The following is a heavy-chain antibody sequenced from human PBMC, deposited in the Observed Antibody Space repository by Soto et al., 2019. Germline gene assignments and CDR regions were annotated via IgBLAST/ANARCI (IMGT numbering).Heavy chain of an antibody. V-gene: IGHV3-7*03. J-gene: IGHJ4*02. D-gene: IGHD3-22*01. CDR3: ARDQNYYDSSGYL. CDR1: GFTFSSYW. Sequence: GSLRLSCAASGFTFSSYWMSWVRQAPGKGLEWVANIKQDGSEKYYVDSVKGRFTISRDNAKNSLYLQMNSLRAEDTAVYYCARDQNYYDSSGYLGGQGTLVTVSS. CDR2: IKQDGSEK.